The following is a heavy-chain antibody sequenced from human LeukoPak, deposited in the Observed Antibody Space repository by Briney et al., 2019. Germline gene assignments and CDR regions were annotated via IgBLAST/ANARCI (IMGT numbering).Heavy chain of an antibody. V-gene: IGHV3-66*02. J-gene: IGHJ4*02. D-gene: IGHD3-22*01. Sequence: GGSLRLSCAASGFTVSSNYMSWVRQAPGKGLEWVLVIYSGGSTYYADSVKGRFTISRDNSRNTLYLQMNSLRAEDTAVYSCARDLPFYDNSVYDTAWGQGTLVTVSS. CDR2: IYSGGST. CDR3: ARDLPFYDNSVYDTA. CDR1: GFTVSSNY.